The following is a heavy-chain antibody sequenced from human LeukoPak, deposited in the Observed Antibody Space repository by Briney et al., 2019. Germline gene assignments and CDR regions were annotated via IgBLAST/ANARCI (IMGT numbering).Heavy chain of an antibody. D-gene: IGHD3-3*01. CDR3: ARDPYYDRYGMDV. V-gene: IGHV4-61*02. CDR2: IYTSGST. CDR1: GGSTSSGSYY. J-gene: IGHJ6*02. Sequence: PSETLSLTCTVSGGSTSSGSYYWSWIRQPAGKGLEWIGRIYTSGSTNCNPSLKSRVTISVDTSKNQFSLKLSSVTAADTAVYYCARDPYYDRYGMDVWGQGTTVTVSS.